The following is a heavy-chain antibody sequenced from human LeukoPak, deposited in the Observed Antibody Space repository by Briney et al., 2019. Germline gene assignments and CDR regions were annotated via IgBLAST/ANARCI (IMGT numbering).Heavy chain of an antibody. Sequence: PSETLSLTCTVSGGSISSYYWSWIRQPPGKGLEWIGYIYYSGSTNYNPPLKSRVTISVDTSKNQFSLKLSSVTAADTAVYYCARVIFTAAGTPGVFDYWGQGTLVTVSS. J-gene: IGHJ4*02. CDR3: ARVIFTAAGTPGVFDY. D-gene: IGHD6-13*01. CDR1: GGSISSYY. V-gene: IGHV4-59*01. CDR2: IYYSGST.